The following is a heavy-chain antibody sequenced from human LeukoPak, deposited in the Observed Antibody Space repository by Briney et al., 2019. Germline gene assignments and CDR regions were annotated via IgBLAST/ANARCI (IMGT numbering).Heavy chain of an antibody. CDR2: IIPIFGTA. D-gene: IGHD3-3*01. V-gene: IGHV1-69*01. CDR3: ARSRWTIFGVVIKSLYYFDH. CDR1: GGTFSSYA. Sequence: SVKVSCKASGGTFSSYAISWVRQAPGQGLEWMGGIIPIFGTANYAQKFQGRVTITADESTSTAYMELSSLRSEDTAVYYCARSRWTIFGVVIKSLYYFDHWGQGTLVTVSS. J-gene: IGHJ4*02.